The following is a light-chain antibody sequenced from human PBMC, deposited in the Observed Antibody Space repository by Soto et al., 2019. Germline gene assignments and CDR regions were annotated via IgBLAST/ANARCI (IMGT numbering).Light chain of an antibody. CDR1: QSVSSY. CDR2: DAS. Sequence: EIVLTQSPGTLSLSPGKRATLSFRASQSVSSYLAWYQKKPGQAHRLLNYDASNRATGIPARFSGSGSGTDFTLTISSLEPEDFAVYYCQHRSNWLTFGGGTKVDIK. CDR3: QHRSNWLT. V-gene: IGKV3-11*01. J-gene: IGKJ4*01.